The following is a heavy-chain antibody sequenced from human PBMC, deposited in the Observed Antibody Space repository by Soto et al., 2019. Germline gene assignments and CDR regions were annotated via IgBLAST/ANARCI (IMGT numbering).Heavy chain of an antibody. CDR2: TYYRSKWYN. D-gene: IGHD3-10*01. Sequence: SQTLSLTCAISGDSVSSNSAAWNWIRQSPSRGLEWLGRTYYRSKWYNDYAVSVKSRITINPDTSKNQFSLQLNSVTPEDTAVYYCARDLPGTYGSGSPVDAFDIWGQGTMVTVSS. V-gene: IGHV6-1*01. CDR1: GDSVSSNSAA. J-gene: IGHJ3*02. CDR3: ARDLPGTYGSGSPVDAFDI.